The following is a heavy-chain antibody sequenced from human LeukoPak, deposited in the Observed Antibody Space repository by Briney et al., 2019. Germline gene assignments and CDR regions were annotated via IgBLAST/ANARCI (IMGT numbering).Heavy chain of an antibody. CDR3: VKGSSSSRPYYFDY. Sequence: GGSLRLSCAASGFTFNNYAMSWVRQAPGKGLEWVSAITSGGGDTYHADSAKGRFTISRDNSKNTLYLQMNSLRVEDTALYYCVKGSSSSRPYYFDYWGQGTLVTVSS. CDR2: ITSGGGDT. J-gene: IGHJ4*02. V-gene: IGHV3-23*01. D-gene: IGHD6-6*01. CDR1: GFTFNNYA.